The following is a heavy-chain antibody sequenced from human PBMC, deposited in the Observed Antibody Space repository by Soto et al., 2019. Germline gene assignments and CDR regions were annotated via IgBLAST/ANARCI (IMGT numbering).Heavy chain of an antibody. V-gene: IGHV3-21*01. CDR2: ISSSSSYI. D-gene: IGHD2-2*01. CDR1: GFTFSSYG. Sequence: GGSLRLSCAASGFTFSSYGMHWVRQAPGKGLEWVSSISSSSSYIYYADSVKGRFTISRDNAKNSLYLQMNSLRAEDTAVYYCARPSSNAFDIWGQGTMVTVSS. CDR3: ARPSSNAFDI. J-gene: IGHJ3*02.